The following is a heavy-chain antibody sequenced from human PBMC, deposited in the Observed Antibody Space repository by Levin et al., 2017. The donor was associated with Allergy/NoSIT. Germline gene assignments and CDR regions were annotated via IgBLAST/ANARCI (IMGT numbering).Heavy chain of an antibody. J-gene: IGHJ5*02. CDR3: ATHSSSGFDP. CDR1: GGSFSGYY. D-gene: IGHD6-6*01. Sequence: SQTLSLTCAVYGGSFSGYYWSWIRQPPGKGLEWIGEINHSGSTNYNPSLKSRVTISVDTSKNQFSLKLSSVTAADTAVYYCATHSSSGFDPWGQGTLVTVSS. CDR2: INHSGST. V-gene: IGHV4-34*01.